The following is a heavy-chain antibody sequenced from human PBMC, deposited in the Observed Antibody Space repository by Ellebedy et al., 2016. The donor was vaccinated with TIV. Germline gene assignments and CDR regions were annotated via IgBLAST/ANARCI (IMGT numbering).Heavy chain of an antibody. V-gene: IGHV1-2*02. CDR1: GYTFTGYY. CDR3: VRDLTNPLKGDY. D-gene: IGHD1-14*01. J-gene: IGHJ4*02. Sequence: AASVKVSCKASGYTFTGYYIHWVRQAPGQGLEWMAWINPNNGDTAFAQSLQGRVTMTTDTSISTAYMELSSLTSDDTAVYYCVRDLTNPLKGDYWGQGTLATVSS. CDR2: INPNNGDT.